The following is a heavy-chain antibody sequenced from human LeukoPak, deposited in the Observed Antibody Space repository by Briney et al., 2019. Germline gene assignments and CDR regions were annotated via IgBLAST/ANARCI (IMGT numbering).Heavy chain of an antibody. J-gene: IGHJ4*02. D-gene: IGHD4-23*01. V-gene: IGHV1-2*02. CDR2: LNPNSGGA. CDR3: ARIQSGGNSGIDF. CDR1: GYTFTGHY. Sequence: ASGKVSCKASGYTFTGHYIHWVRQAPGQGLEWLGWLNPNSGGANSAQKFQGRVTMTRDKSINTAYMELARLRSDDTAVYYCARIQSGGNSGIDFWGQGTLVTVSS.